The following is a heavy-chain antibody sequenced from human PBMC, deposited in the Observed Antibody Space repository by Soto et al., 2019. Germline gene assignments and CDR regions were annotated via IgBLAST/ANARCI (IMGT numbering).Heavy chain of an antibody. J-gene: IGHJ5*02. Sequence: GGSLRLSCAASGFTFSNYVMHWVRQAPGKGLEYVSAISSNGGSTYYANSVKGRFTISRDNSKNTLYLQMGSLRAEDMAVYYCARGGASPPLYNWFDPWGQGTLVT. V-gene: IGHV3-64*01. CDR1: GFTFSNYV. CDR3: ARGGASPPLYNWFDP. CDR2: ISSNGGST.